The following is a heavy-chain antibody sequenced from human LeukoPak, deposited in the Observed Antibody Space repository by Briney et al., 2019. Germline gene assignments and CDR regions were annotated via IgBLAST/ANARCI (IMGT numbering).Heavy chain of an antibody. V-gene: IGHV3-49*03. CDR2: IRHREYGGTA. Sequence: GGSLRLSCAASGFNFGDVAMDWIRQAPGKGLEWVGFIRHREYGGTAEYAASVNGRFAISRDDSKSIVYLQMNDLRTEDTGVYYCARERAGDVDYWGLGTLATVSS. CDR3: ARERAGDVDY. CDR1: GFNFGDVA. J-gene: IGHJ4*02.